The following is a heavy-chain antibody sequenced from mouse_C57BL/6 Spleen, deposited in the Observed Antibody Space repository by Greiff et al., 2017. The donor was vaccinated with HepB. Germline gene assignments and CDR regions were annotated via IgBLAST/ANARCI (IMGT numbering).Heavy chain of an antibody. CDR3: ARSGTTVVATDYFDY. Sequence: VQRVESGAELARPGASVKMSCKASGYTFTSYTMHWVKQRPGQGLEWIGYINPSSGYTKYNQKFKDKATLTADKSSSTAYMQLSSLTSEDSAVYYCARSGTTVVATDYFDYWGQGTTLTVSS. V-gene: IGHV1-4*01. CDR2: INPSSGYT. D-gene: IGHD1-1*01. J-gene: IGHJ2*01. CDR1: GYTFTSYT.